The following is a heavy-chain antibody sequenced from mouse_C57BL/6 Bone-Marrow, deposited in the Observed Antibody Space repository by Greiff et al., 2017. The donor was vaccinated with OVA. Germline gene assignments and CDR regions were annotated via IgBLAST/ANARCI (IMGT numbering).Heavy chain of an antibody. CDR1: GFTFSDAW. Sequence: EVKLEASGGGLVQPGGSMKLSCAASGFTFSDAWMDWVRQSPEKGLEWVAEIRNKDNNHATYYAESVQGRFTISRDDSQSSVYLQMNSLRAEDTGIYYCTRKVGLRTIYYAMDYWGQGTSVTVSS. V-gene: IGHV6-6*01. J-gene: IGHJ4*01. CDR2: IRNKDNNHAT. CDR3: TRKVGLRTIYYAMDY. D-gene: IGHD2-4*01.